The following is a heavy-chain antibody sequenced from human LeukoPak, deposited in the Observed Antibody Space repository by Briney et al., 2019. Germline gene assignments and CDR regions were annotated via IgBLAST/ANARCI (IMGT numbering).Heavy chain of an antibody. CDR3: ARLSRTAPFDY. CDR2: IYYSGST. J-gene: IGHJ4*02. D-gene: IGHD6-6*01. CDR1: GGSISSYY. Sequence: PSETLSLTCTVSGGSISSYYWSWIRQPPGKGLEWIGYIYYSGSTNYNPSLKSRVTISVDTSKNKFSLKLSSVTAADTAVYYCARLSRTAPFDYWGQGTLVTVSS. V-gene: IGHV4-59*08.